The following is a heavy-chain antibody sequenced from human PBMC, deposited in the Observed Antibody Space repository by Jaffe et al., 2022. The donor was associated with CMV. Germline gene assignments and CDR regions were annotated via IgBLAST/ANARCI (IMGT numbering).Heavy chain of an antibody. J-gene: IGHJ6*03. D-gene: IGHD5-18*01. CDR3: ARQGEYTFGLGDYYMDV. CDR1: GGSIRSYY. Sequence: QVQLQESGPGVVKPSETLSLTCTVSGGSIRSYYWSWIRQPPGKRLEWIGYIHHSGSATYNPSLKSRVTMSADTSKNQFSLQMISVTAADTALYYCARQGEYTFGLGDYYMDVWGKGTTVTVSS. V-gene: IGHV4-59*08. CDR2: IHHSGSA.